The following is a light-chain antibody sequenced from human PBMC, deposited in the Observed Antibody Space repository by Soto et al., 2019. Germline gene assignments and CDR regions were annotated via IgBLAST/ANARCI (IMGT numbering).Light chain of an antibody. J-gene: IGKJ1*01. Sequence: DIRMTQSPSTLSASVGDRVTITCRASQSISSWLAWYQQKPGKAPKLLIYAASTLQSGVPSRFSGSGSGTDFTLTISSLQPEDVATYYCQKYNSAPRTFGQGTKVDIK. V-gene: IGKV1-27*01. CDR1: QSISSW. CDR3: QKYNSAPRT. CDR2: AAS.